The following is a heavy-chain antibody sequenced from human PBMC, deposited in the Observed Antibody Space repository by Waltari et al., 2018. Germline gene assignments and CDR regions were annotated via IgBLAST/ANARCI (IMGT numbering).Heavy chain of an antibody. CDR1: DHY. V-gene: IGHV3-72*01. J-gene: IGHJ4*02. CDR2: SRNKANSYTT. Sequence: DHYMDWVRQTQGKGLEWVGRSRNKANSYTTEYAASVRGRFTISRDNSENSLYLQMTNMRTEDTAIYYCTRGRQQGDWGQGTLVTVSS. CDR3: TRGRQQGD. D-gene: IGHD1-1*01.